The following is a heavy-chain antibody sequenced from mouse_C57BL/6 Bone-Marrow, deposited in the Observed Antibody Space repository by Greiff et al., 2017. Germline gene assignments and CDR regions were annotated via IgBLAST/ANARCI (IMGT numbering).Heavy chain of an antibody. V-gene: IGHV5-4*01. CDR1: GFTFSSYA. Sequence: EVKLVESGGGLVKPGGSLKLSCAASGFTFSSYAMSWVRQTPEKRLEWVATISDGGSYTYYPDNVKGRFTISRDNAKNNLYLQMSHLKSEDTAMXYCARDLFITRAMDYWGQGTSVTVSS. CDR2: ISDGGSYT. J-gene: IGHJ4*01. D-gene: IGHD1-1*01. CDR3: ARDLFITRAMDY.